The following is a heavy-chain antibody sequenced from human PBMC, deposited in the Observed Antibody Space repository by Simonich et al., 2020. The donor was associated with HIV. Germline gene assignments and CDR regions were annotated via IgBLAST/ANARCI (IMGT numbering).Heavy chain of an antibody. CDR1: GFTFSSYS. CDR2: ISMNSNTI. Sequence: EVQLVESGGGLVQPGGSLRLSCAASGFTFSSYSINWVRQAPGKGVDGGSYISMNSNTIYYSDSVKGRFTISRDKAKNSLYLQMNSLRAEDTAVYYCAREITSIAARHWYFDLWGRGTLVTVSS. J-gene: IGHJ2*01. CDR3: AREITSIAARHWYFDL. D-gene: IGHD6-6*01. V-gene: IGHV3-48*01.